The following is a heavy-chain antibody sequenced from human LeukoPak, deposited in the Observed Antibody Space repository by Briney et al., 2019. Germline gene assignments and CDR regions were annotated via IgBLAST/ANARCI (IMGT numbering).Heavy chain of an antibody. V-gene: IGHV1-69*13. D-gene: IGHD3-22*01. CDR3: ARHRPAKHYYDSSAYSPFDY. CDR1: GGTFISYA. Sequence: SVKVFCKASGGTFISYAWVRQAPGQGLEWMGGIIPMFGTAKYAQKFQGRVTITADESTSTAYMELSSLRSEDTAVYYCARHRPAKHYYDSSAYSPFDYWGQRTLVTVSS. CDR2: IIPMFGTA. J-gene: IGHJ4*02.